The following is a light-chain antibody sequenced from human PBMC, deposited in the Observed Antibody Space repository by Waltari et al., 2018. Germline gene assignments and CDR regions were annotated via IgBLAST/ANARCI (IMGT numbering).Light chain of an antibody. CDR2: GAS. J-gene: IGKJ1*01. Sequence: DIQMTQSPSTLSASRRDRVTITCRASHRLSNWLAWYQQKPGKAPNLLIYGASSLESGVPSRFSGSGSGTEFTLTISSLQPNDFATYYCQQYNTYSRTFGQGTTVEVK. CDR1: HRLSNW. CDR3: QQYNTYSRT. V-gene: IGKV1-5*01.